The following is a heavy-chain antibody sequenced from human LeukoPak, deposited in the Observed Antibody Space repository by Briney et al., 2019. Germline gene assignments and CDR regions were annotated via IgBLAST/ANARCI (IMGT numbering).Heavy chain of an antibody. D-gene: IGHD5-24*01. CDR1: GYIFTDYY. CDR3: ARPRDGYNYGGFDY. V-gene: IGHV1/OR15-1*01. Sequence: ASVKVSCKASGYIFTDYYMHWVRQAPGQELGWMGRINPNSGGTNYAQKFQGRVTMTRDTSISTAYTELSSLRSEDTAVYYCARPRDGYNYGGFDYWGQGTLVTVSS. J-gene: IGHJ4*02. CDR2: INPNSGGT.